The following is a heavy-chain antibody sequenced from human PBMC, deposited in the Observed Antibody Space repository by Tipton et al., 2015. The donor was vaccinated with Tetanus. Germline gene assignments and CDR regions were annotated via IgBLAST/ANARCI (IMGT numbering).Heavy chain of an antibody. CDR2: ISSTSRYI. CDR3: VSGSALDY. J-gene: IGHJ4*02. V-gene: IGHV3-21*01. D-gene: IGHD6-25*01. CDR1: GFSFSNYE. Sequence: SLRLSCEVSGFSFSNYEMNWVRQGPGRGLEWVSSISSTSRYINYADSVKGRFTISRDNAKNSLFLEMNSLRVDDTAVYYCVSGSALDYWGQGTLITVSS.